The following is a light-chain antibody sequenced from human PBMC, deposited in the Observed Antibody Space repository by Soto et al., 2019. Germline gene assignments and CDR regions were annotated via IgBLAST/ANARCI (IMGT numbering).Light chain of an antibody. CDR3: NQYNGWPRT. CDR2: DAY. V-gene: IGKV3-11*01. Sequence: EIVLTQSPATLSLSPGERATLSCRASQSVSSYLAWYQQKPGQAHRLLIYDAYNRATGIPARFSGSGSGTEFTLTIRSLQSEDSAIYYCNQYNGWPRTFGQGTKVDIK. CDR1: QSVSSY. J-gene: IGKJ1*01.